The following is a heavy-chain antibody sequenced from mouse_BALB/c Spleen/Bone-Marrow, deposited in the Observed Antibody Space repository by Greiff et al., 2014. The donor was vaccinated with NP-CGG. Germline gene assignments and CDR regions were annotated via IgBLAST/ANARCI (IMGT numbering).Heavy chain of an antibody. CDR2: IDPANGNT. D-gene: IGHD1-1*01. Sequence: VQLQQSGAELVKPGASVKLSCTASGFNIKDTYIHWVKQRPEQGLEWIGRIDPANGNTKYDPKFQGKATITADTSSNTAYLQLSSLTSEDTAVYYCAVYYYGSSSFAYWGQGTLVTVSA. V-gene: IGHV14-3*02. J-gene: IGHJ3*01. CDR1: GFNIKDTY. CDR3: AVYYYGSSSFAY.